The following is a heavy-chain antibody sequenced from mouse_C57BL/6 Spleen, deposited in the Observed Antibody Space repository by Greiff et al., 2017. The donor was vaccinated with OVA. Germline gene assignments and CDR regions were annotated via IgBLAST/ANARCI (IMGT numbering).Heavy chain of an antibody. J-gene: IGHJ3*01. D-gene: IGHD2-5*01. CDR3: ARSSNYSKEGFAY. CDR1: GYTFTSYG. CDR2: IYPRSGNT. V-gene: IGHV1-81*01. Sequence: VQRVESGAELARPGASVKLSCKASGYTFTSYGISWVKQRTGQGLEWIGEIYPRSGNTYYNEKFKGKATLTADKSSSTAYMELRSLTSEDSAVYVCARSSNYSKEGFAYWGQGTLVTVSA.